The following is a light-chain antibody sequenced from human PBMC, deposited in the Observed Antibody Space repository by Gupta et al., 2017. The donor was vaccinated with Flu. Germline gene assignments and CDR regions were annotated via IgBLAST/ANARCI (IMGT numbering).Light chain of an antibody. CDR1: NIGSNS. CDR3: QAWDSSPDDHEI. Sequence: QTARFTGRSNNIGSNSVHWYQQKPGQAPKLLIHDDSDRPSGIPERFSGSKSGTTATVTISRVEAGDEADYYCQAWDSSPDDHEIFGGGTKLTVL. CDR2: DDS. V-gene: IGLV3-21*02. J-gene: IGLJ2*01.